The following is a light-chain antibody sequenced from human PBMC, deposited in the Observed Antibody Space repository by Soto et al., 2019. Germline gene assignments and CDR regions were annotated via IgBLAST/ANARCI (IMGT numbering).Light chain of an antibody. J-gene: IGKJ2*01. CDR3: QQYYSSPYT. CDR2: WAS. V-gene: IGKV4-1*01. CDR1: QNILYSSNNRIY. Sequence: DIVMTQSPDSLAVPLGERATVNCTSSQNILYSSNNRIYLAWYQQKPRQPPQLLIYWASTRESGVPDRFSGSGSGTDFTHTISSLQAEDVAIYYCQQYYSSPYTFGQGTKVEIK.